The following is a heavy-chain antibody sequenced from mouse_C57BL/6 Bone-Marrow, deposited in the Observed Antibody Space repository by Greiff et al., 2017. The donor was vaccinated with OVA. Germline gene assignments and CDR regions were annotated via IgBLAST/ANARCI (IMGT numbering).Heavy chain of an antibody. CDR2: IRSKSNNYAT. Sequence: DVKLVESGGGLVQPKGSLKLSCAASGFSFNTYAMNWVRQAPGKGLEWVARIRSKSNNYATYYADSVKDRFTISRDDSESMLYLQMNNLKTEDTAMYYCVRHGGLGEFDYWGQGTTLTVSS. CDR3: VRHGGLGEFDY. D-gene: IGHD3-3*01. V-gene: IGHV10-1*01. CDR1: GFSFNTYA. J-gene: IGHJ2*01.